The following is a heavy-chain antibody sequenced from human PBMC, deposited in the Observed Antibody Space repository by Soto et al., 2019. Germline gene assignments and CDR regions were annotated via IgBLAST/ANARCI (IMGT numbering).Heavy chain of an antibody. D-gene: IGHD3-10*01. V-gene: IGHV1-2*02. CDR3: ARDVTPYFGPGSLHGYFDY. CDR1: GDTFIAHY. J-gene: IGHJ4*02. Sequence: QVQLVQSGAEVKKPGASVKVSCKASGDTFIAHYIHWMRQAPGKGVEWIGWTNPNNGSTKYAQKFQGRVTMTRDTSLTTVYVELSSLKSDDTAVYFCARDVTPYFGPGSLHGYFDYWGQGTLVTVSS. CDR2: TNPNNGST.